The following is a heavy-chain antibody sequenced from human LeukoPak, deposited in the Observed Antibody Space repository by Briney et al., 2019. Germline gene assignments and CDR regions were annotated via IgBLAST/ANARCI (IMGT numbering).Heavy chain of an antibody. CDR3: AKDSKYYDFWSGYSGNWFDP. CDR1: GFTFSSYA. CDR2: ISGSGGST. J-gene: IGHJ5*02. V-gene: IGHV3-23*01. D-gene: IGHD3-3*01. Sequence: GGSPRLSCAASGFTFSSYAMSWVRQAPGKGLEWVSAISGSGGSTYYADSVKGRFTISRDNSKNTLYLQMNSLRAEDTVVYYCAKDSKYYDFWSGYSGNWFDPWGQGTLVTVSS.